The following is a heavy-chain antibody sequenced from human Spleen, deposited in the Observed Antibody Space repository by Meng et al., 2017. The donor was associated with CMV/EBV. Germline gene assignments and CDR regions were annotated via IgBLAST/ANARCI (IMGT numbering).Heavy chain of an antibody. D-gene: IGHD5-12*01. V-gene: IGHV3-33*01. J-gene: IGHJ4*02. Sequence: GESLKISCAASGFTFSSYGMHWVRQAPGKGLEWVAVIWYDGSNKYYADSVKGRLTISRDNSKNTLYLQMNSLRAEDTAVYYCARDSGADMVATGDFDFWGQGTLVTVSS. CDR1: GFTFSSYG. CDR2: IWYDGSNK. CDR3: ARDSGADMVATGDFDF.